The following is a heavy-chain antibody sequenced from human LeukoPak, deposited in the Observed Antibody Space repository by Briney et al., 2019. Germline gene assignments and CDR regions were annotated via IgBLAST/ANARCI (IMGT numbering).Heavy chain of an antibody. D-gene: IGHD5-24*01. V-gene: IGHV1-2*02. J-gene: IGHJ4*02. CDR2: INPNSGGT. Sequence: ASVTVSCKASGYTFTGYYMHWVRQAPGQGVEGMGWINPNSGGTNYAQKFQGRVTMTRDTSISTAYMELSRLRSDDTAVYYCARDVQMATSSDVDYWGQGTLVTVSS. CDR1: GYTFTGYY. CDR3: ARDVQMATSSDVDY.